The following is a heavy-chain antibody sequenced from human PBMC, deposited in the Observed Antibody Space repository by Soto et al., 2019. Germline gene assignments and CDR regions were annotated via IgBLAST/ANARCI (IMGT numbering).Heavy chain of an antibody. CDR1: GFGFSSYG. V-gene: IGHV3-33*01. J-gene: IGHJ5*02. D-gene: IGHD6-6*01. CDR3: ARDDIAVRPGWFDP. Sequence: QVQLVESGGGVVQPGRSLRLSCAASGFGFSSYGMNWVRQAPGTGLEWVALIWYDGSNKYYADSVKGRFTVSRDNSKNTLYLQMNSLRVEATAIYYCARDDIAVRPGWFDPWGQGTLVIVSS. CDR2: IWYDGSNK.